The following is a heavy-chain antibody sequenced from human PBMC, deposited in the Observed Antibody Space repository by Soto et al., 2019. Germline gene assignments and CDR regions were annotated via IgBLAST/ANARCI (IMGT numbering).Heavy chain of an antibody. CDR3: ARGGGLVFTFDI. J-gene: IGHJ3*02. CDR2: IYYSGST. V-gene: IGHV4-61*01. D-gene: IGHD3-16*02. Sequence: SETLSLTCTVSGGSVSSGSYYWSWIRQPPGKGLEWTGYIYYSGSTNYNPSLKSRVTISVDTSKNQFSLRLSSVTAADTAVYYCARGGGLVFTFDIWGQGTMVTVSS. CDR1: GGSVSSGSYY.